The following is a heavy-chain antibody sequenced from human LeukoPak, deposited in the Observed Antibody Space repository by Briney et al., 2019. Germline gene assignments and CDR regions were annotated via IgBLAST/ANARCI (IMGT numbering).Heavy chain of an antibody. V-gene: IGHV3-48*03. D-gene: IGHD1-26*01. J-gene: IGHJ4*02. Sequence: GGSLRLSCAASGFSFSTYYVNWVRQAPGKGLEWVSYITSSASTIYYAESVKGRFTISRDNAKNSLFLQMNSLRAEDTAVYYCARKVLSGSRYFDYWGQGALVTVSS. CDR3: ARKVLSGSRYFDY. CDR2: ITSSASTI. CDR1: GFSFSTYY.